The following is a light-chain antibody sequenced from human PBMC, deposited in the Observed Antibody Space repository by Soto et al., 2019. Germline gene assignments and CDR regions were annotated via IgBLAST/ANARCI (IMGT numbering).Light chain of an antibody. CDR2: EVS. CDR3: TSYTSSGTLWV. CDR1: SSDVGGYNY. V-gene: IGLV2-14*01. Sequence: QSALPQPASVSGSPGQSITISCTGTSSDVGGYNYVSWYQQHPGKAPKLMIYEVSNRPSGVSNRFSGSKSGNTASLTISGLQAEDEADDYCTSYTSSGTLWVFGTGTKLTVL. J-gene: IGLJ1*01.